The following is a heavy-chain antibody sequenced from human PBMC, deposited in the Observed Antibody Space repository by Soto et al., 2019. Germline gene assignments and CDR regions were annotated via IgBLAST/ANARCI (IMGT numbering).Heavy chain of an antibody. CDR2: IIQSGRT. CDR1: GGSFNGYF. D-gene: IGHD6-19*01. J-gene: IGHJ3*02. CDR3: VRGREQWLVDALDI. Sequence: PSETLSLTCAVYGGSFNGYFCSWIRQPPGEGLEWIGEIIQSGRTNYNPSPKSRVTISLDTSKNQFSLKLTSVTAADTAIYYCVRGREQWLVDALDIWGQGTVVTVSS. V-gene: IGHV4-34*01.